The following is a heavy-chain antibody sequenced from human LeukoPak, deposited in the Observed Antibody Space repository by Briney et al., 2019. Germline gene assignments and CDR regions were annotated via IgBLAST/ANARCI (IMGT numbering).Heavy chain of an antibody. CDR3: ARWDYDILTGHWQGYFDY. CDR2: IYPGDSDT. J-gene: IGHJ4*02. CDR1: GYSFTSYW. D-gene: IGHD3-9*01. V-gene: IGHV5-51*01. Sequence: GESLKISCKGSGYSFTSYWIGWGRQMPGKGLEWMGIIYPGDSDTRYSPSFQGQVTISADKSISTAYLQWSSLKASDTAMYYCARWDYDILTGHWQGYFDYWGQGTLVTVSS.